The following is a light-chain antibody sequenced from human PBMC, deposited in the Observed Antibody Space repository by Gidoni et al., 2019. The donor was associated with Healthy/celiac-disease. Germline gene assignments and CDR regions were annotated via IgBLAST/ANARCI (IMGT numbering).Light chain of an antibody. CDR1: SSNIRSNT. CDR2: SNN. Sequence: SVLSQPPSASGTPGQRVTISCSGSSSNIRSNTVNWYQQLPGTAPKLLIYSNNQRPSGVPDRFSGSKSGTSASLAISGLQSEDEADYYCAAWDDSLNGSRVFGGGTKLTVL. V-gene: IGLV1-44*01. J-gene: IGLJ3*02. CDR3: AAWDDSLNGSRV.